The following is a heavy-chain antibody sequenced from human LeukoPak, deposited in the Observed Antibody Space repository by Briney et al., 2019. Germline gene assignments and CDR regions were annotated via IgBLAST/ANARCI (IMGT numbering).Heavy chain of an antibody. V-gene: IGHV4-61*02. J-gene: IGHJ5*02. CDR2: IYTSGST. D-gene: IGHD5-24*01. CDR1: GGSISSGSYY. Sequence: SETLSLTCTVSGGSISSGSYYWSWIRQPAGKGLEWIGRIYTSGSTNYNPSLKSRVTISVDTSKNQFSLELSSVTAADTAVYYCAREDGYNSAWFDPWGQGTLVTVSS. CDR3: AREDGYNSAWFDP.